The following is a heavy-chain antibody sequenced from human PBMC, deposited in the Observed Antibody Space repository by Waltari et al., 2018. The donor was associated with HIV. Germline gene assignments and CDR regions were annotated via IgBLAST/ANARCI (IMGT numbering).Heavy chain of an antibody. D-gene: IGHD3-22*01. Sequence: YWGWIRQPPGKGLEWIGSIYYSGSTYYNPSLKSRVTISVDTSKNQFSLKLSSVTAADTAVYYCARCFYYDSCYWGQGTLVTVSS. CDR1: Y. J-gene: IGHJ4*02. V-gene: IGHV4-39*01. CDR2: IYYSGST. CDR3: ARCFYYDSCY.